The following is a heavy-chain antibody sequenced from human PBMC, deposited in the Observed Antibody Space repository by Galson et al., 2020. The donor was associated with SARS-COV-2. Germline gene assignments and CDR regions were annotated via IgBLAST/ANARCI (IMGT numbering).Heavy chain of an antibody. V-gene: IGHV1-69*01. Sequence: KISCKASGGTFNTYTMNWVRQAPGQGPEWMGGIIPLFAATTYAQNFQGRVKITADESTSTAHMELSGLKSDDTAVYYCATEAGGGKSRFDFWGLGTQVTVSS. CDR2: IIPLFAAT. CDR3: ATEAGGGKSRFDF. CDR1: GGTFNTYT. D-gene: IGHD2-15*01. J-gene: IGHJ4*02.